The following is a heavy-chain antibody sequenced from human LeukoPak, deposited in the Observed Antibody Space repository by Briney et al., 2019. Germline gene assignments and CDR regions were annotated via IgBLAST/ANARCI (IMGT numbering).Heavy chain of an antibody. CDR1: GGSSSSFH. CDR3: ARRGGSYDAFDI. Sequence: SGTLSLNRTVSGGSSSSFHWCFFREPPGKGLEWIGYIYYSGSTNYNPSLKSRVTISVDTSKNQFSLKLSSVTAADTAVYYCARRGGSYDAFDIWGQGTMVTVS. D-gene: IGHD1-26*01. J-gene: IGHJ3*02. CDR2: IYYSGST. V-gene: IGHV4-59*01.